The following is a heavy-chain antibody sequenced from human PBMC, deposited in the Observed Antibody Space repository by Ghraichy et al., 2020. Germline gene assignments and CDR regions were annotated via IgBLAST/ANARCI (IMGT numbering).Heavy chain of an antibody. J-gene: IGHJ4*02. Sequence: SETLSLTCFVSGGSISGSYCGWFRQPPGNGLEWIGFTHYSGSTEYNPSLTSRVTISVDTTKNHFSLRLSSVTASDTAIYYCTRGGGWLTDNWGQGTLVTFSS. CDR1: GGSISGSY. V-gene: IGHV4-59*12. CDR2: THYSGST. CDR3: TRGGGWLTDN. D-gene: IGHD6-19*01.